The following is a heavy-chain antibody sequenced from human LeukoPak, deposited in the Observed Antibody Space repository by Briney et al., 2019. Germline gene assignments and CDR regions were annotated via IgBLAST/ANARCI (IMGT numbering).Heavy chain of an antibody. CDR3: TTVRGQWLPHY. V-gene: IGHV5-51*01. J-gene: IGHJ4*02. D-gene: IGHD6-19*01. CDR1: GYIFSSYW. CDR2: TYPADSNT. Sequence: GESLKISCKGSGYIFSSYWIGWVRQMPGKGLEWMGITYPADSNTRYSPSFQGQVTISADKSLSTAYLQWSSLKASDAATYYCTTVRGQWLPHYWGQGTLVTVSS.